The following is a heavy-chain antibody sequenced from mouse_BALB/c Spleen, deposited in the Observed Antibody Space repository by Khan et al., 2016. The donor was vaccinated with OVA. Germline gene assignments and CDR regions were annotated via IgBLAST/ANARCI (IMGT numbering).Heavy chain of an antibody. D-gene: IGHD1-1*01. V-gene: IGHV14-3*02. CDR3: ARRRNYYGSLDY. CDR2: IDPANGNT. J-gene: IGHJ2*01. Sequence: EVQLQESGAELVKPGASVKLSCTASGFNIKDTYMHWVKQRPEQGLEWIGRIDPANGNTKYDPKFQGKATITADTSSNTAYLQLSSLTSEDPAVYYCARRRNYYGSLDYWGPGTTLTVSS. CDR1: GFNIKDTY.